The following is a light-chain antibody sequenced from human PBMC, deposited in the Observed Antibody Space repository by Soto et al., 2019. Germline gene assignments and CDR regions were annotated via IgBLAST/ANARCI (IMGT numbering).Light chain of an antibody. Sequence: QAVVTQPASVSGSPGQSITISCTGTTSDVGRYKFVSWYQHHPGKAPKLLIFEVSNRPSGVSSRFSGSKSGNTASLTISGLQTEDEATYYCSSSTDTDTLVIFGGGTKVTVL. CDR1: TSDVGRYKF. CDR3: SSSTDTDTLVI. CDR2: EVS. J-gene: IGLJ2*01. V-gene: IGLV2-14*01.